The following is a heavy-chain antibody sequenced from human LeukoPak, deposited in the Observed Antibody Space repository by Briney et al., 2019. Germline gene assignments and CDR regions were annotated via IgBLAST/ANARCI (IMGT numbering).Heavy chain of an antibody. D-gene: IGHD2-2*01. CDR3: ARNCSRKTCSSTFDL. CDR2: VYYSGST. J-gene: IGHJ3*01. Sequence: PSETLSLTCTVSNGSISNSRYYWAWIRQPPGKGLEWIGSVYYSGSTHYHPSQKSRITITVDTSKNQFFLRLSSGTVADTAVYYCARNCSRKTCSSTFDLWGRGTTVTVSS. CDR1: NGSISNSRYY. V-gene: IGHV4-39*01.